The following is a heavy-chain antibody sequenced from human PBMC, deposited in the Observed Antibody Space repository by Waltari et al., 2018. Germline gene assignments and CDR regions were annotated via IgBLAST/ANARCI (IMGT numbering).Heavy chain of an antibody. CDR3: ARSSSSSWNYFDY. V-gene: IGHV1-2*06. D-gene: IGHD6-6*01. Sequence: QVQLVQSGAEVKKPGASVKVSCKASGYTFTGYYMHWARQAPGQGLEWMGRINPNSGGTNYAQKFQGRVTMTRDTSISTAYMELSRLRSDDTAVYYCARSSSSSWNYFDYWGQGTLVTVSS. CDR1: GYTFTGYY. CDR2: INPNSGGT. J-gene: IGHJ4*02.